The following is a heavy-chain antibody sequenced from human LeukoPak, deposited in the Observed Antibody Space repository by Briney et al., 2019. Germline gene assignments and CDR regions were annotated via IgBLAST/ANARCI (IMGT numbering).Heavy chain of an antibody. V-gene: IGHV4-4*08. CDR1: GGSISNYW. J-gene: IGHJ4*02. CDR2: VFDSGGT. CDR3: ARYSGSQTRHFDY. Sequence: PSETLSLTCTVSGGSISNYWWSWIRQPPGKGLEWIGYVFDSGGTNYNPSLKSRVTISVETSKNQFSLRLSSVTAADTAVYYCARYSGSQTRHFDYWGQGSLVTVSS. D-gene: IGHD1-26*01.